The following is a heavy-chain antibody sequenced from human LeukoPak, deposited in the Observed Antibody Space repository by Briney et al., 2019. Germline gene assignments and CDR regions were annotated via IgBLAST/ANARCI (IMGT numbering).Heavy chain of an antibody. D-gene: IGHD6-13*01. CDR1: GLTFSDYS. Sequence: GGSLRLSCAASGLTFSDYSMTWVRQAPGKGLFWGSGISAGGGSTYYADSVKGRFTISRDNSRNTLYLQMNSLRAEDTAVYYCSKDAAGSEYWGQGTLVSVSS. CDR2: ISAGGGST. CDR3: SKDAAGSEY. V-gene: IGHV3-23*01. J-gene: IGHJ4*02.